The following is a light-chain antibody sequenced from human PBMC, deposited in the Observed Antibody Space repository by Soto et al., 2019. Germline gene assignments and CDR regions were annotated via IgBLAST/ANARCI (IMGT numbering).Light chain of an antibody. J-gene: IGKJ4*01. CDR2: DAS. CDR3: QQRSNWPT. CDR1: QCVSSY. Sequence: EIVLTQSPATLSLSPGERATLSCRASQCVSSYLAWYQQKPGQAPRLLIYDASNRATSIPARFSGSGSGTDLALTISSLEPEDFPVYYCQQRSNWPTFGGGTKVEIK. V-gene: IGKV3-11*01.